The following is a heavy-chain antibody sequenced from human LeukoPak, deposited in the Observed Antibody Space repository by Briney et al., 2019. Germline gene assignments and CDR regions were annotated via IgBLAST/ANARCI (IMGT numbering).Heavy chain of an antibody. Sequence: KPSETLSLTCTVSGGSISSSSYYWGWIRQPPGKGLEWIGSIYYSGSTYYNPSLKSRVTISVDTSKNQFSLKLSSVTAADTAVYYCARDVDYGSSGYYLFDYWGQGTLVTVSS. D-gene: IGHD3-22*01. J-gene: IGHJ4*02. CDR3: ARDVDYGSSGYYLFDY. V-gene: IGHV4-39*07. CDR1: GGSISSSSYY. CDR2: IYYSGST.